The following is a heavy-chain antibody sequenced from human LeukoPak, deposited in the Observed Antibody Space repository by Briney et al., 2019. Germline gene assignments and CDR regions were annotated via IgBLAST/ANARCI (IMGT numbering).Heavy chain of an antibody. CDR2: VYPGDSDT. J-gene: IGHJ6*02. Sequence: GESLKISCKGSGYSFTDYWIGWVRQMPGKGLDWMGIVYPGDSDTRYSPSFQGQVTISADKSISTAYLQWSSLKASDTAIYYCVRLGTTVTTAAYYYGMDVWGQGTTVTVSS. V-gene: IGHV5-51*01. CDR3: VRLGTTVTTAAYYYGMDV. CDR1: GYSFTDYW. D-gene: IGHD4-17*01.